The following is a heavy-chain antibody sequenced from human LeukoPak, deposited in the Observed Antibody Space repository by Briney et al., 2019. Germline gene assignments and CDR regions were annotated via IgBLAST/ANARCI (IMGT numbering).Heavy chain of an antibody. CDR2: IYYTGST. J-gene: IGHJ4*02. D-gene: IGHD3-9*01. CDR1: GGSISGSSYY. Sequence: SESLSLTCTVSGGSISGSSYYWGWIRQPPGKGLEWIGNIYYTGSTYYNPSLKSRITIVLDTSKNQISLKLSSVTAADMAVYYCSRGSYDILTGYSTLGEFWGQGTLVTV. V-gene: IGHV4-39*01. CDR3: SRGSYDILTGYSTLGEF.